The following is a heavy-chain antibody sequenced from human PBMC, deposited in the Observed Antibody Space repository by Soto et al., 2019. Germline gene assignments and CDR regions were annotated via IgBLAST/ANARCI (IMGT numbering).Heavy chain of an antibody. CDR1: GFTFSSYG. J-gene: IGHJ4*02. V-gene: IGHV3-33*06. CDR2: IWYDGSSK. CDR3: AKVLGIAAAGTWYFLSDY. D-gene: IGHD6-13*01. Sequence: GGSLRLSCAASGFTFSSYGMHWVRQAPGKGLEWVAVIWYDGSSKYYADSVKGRFTISRDNSKNTLYLQMNSLRAEDTAVYYCAKVLGIAAAGTWYFLSDYWGQGTLVTVSS.